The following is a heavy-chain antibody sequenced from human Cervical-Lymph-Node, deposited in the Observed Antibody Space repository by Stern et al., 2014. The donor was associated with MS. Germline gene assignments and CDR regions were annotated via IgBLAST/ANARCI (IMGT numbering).Heavy chain of an antibody. D-gene: IGHD3-3*01. CDR1: GCTFDDYA. CDR2: ISWSGTKI. CDR3: ATANYEFGYYGMDV. V-gene: IGHV3-9*01. J-gene: IGHJ6*02. Sequence: EVQLVESGGGLLQPGTSVRLSCAASGCTFDDYAIHWVRQAPGKGLEWVSGISWSGTKIGYADSVKGRFTISRDNAKNSLFLQMKNLRAEDAALYYCATANYEFGYYGMDVWGQGTAVTVS.